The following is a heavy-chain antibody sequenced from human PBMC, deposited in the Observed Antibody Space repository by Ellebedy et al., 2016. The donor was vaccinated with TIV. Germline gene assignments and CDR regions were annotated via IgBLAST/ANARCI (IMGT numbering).Heavy chain of an antibody. J-gene: IGHJ3*01. Sequence: PGGSLRLSCTASGFTFSSYAASWVRQGPGKGLEWVSSMSRSGGTTYYADSVKGRFIISRDNSNNTLYLQMNSLRAEDTAVYYCAKVRVQLWLGEEDAFDLWGQGTMVTVSS. CDR3: AKVRVQLWLGEEDAFDL. V-gene: IGHV3-23*01. CDR2: MSRSGGTT. CDR1: GFTFSSYA. D-gene: IGHD5-18*01.